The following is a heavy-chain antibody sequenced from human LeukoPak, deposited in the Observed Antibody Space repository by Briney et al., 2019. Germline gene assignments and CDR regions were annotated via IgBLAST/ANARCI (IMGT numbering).Heavy chain of an antibody. J-gene: IGHJ4*02. CDR2: IYYSGST. Sequence: KSGPTLVKPSETLSLTCTVSGGSISSYYWSWIRPPPGKGLEWIGYIYYSGSTNYNPSLKSRVTISVDPSKNQFSLKLSSVTAADTAVYYCARDNGYSYGYGYWGQGTLVTVSS. CDR1: GGSISSYY. D-gene: IGHD5-18*01. V-gene: IGHV4-59*01. CDR3: ARDNGYSYGYGY.